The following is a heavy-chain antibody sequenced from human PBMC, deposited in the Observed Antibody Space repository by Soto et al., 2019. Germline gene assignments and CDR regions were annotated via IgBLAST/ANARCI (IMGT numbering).Heavy chain of an antibody. Sequence: GGSLRLSCAASGFTFSTYAVSWVRQAPGKGLEWVSSISGSGGSTYYADFVKGRFTISRDNSKNTLYLQMNNLRAEDTAVYYCAKCGYSSTWYWYFDHWGRGILVTVS. D-gene: IGHD6-13*01. CDR1: GFTFSTYA. V-gene: IGHV3-23*01. CDR3: AKCGYSSTWYWYFDH. CDR2: ISGSGGST. J-gene: IGHJ2*01.